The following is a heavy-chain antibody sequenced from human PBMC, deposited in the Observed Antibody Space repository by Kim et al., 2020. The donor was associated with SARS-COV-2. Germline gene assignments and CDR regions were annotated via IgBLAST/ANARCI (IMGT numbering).Heavy chain of an antibody. Sequence: GGSLRLSCAASGFTFTKVWLSWVRQAPGKGLEWVGRIRSKADGGTADYAAPVKGRFTISRDDSKNTLYLQMNGLRAEDTAFYHCTTDYERIGGLCDGETCDPVSLWGQGTLVTVSS. V-gene: IGHV3-15*01. CDR1: GFTFTKVW. CDR3: TTDYERIGGLCDGETCDPVSL. J-gene: IGHJ4*02. D-gene: IGHD2-21*01. CDR2: IRSKADGGTA.